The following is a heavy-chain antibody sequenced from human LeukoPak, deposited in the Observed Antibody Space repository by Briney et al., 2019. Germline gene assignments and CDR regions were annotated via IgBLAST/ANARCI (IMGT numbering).Heavy chain of an antibody. V-gene: IGHV6-1*01. Sequence: SQTLSLTCAISGDSVSNNSAIWIWIRQSPSRGLQWLGRTYYRSKWYNDYAVSVKSRITLNVDTSKNQFSLQLNSVTPEDTAVYYCARSSYLHYFDYWGQGTQVTVSS. J-gene: IGHJ4*02. D-gene: IGHD3-16*02. CDR2: TYYRSKWYN. CDR3: ARSSYLHYFDY. CDR1: GDSVSNNSAI.